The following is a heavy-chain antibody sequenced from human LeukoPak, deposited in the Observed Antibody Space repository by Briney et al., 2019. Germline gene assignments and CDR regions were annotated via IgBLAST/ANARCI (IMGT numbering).Heavy chain of an antibody. CDR3: ATVGITMVRGVENYFGY. J-gene: IGHJ4*02. D-gene: IGHD3-10*01. CDR1: GYTLTELS. CDR2: FDPEDGET. Sequence: GASVKVSCKVSGYTLTELSMHWVRQAPGKGLEWMGGFDPEDGETIYAQKFQGRVTMTEDTSTDTAYMELSSLRSEDTAVYYCATVGITMVRGVENYFGYWGQGTLVTVSS. V-gene: IGHV1-24*01.